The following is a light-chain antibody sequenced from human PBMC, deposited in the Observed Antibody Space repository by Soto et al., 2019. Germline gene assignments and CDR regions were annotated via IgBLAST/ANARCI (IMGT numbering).Light chain of an antibody. J-gene: IGKJ5*01. CDR2: DVS. V-gene: IGKV1-33*01. CDR3: QQHSNWPIA. Sequence: MKMTQYPSSLSASVGDRVTLTCQASQDISNYLNWYQHKPGKAPKLLIYDVSNLETGVPSRFSGSGSGTDFTFTISSLQPEDIATYYCQQHSNWPIAFGQGTRLEIK. CDR1: QDISNY.